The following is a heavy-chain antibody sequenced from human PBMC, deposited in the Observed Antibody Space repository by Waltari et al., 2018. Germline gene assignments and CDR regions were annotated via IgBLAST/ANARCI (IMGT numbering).Heavy chain of an antibody. CDR2: SRNKENSXTT. CDR1: GFTXSDHY. Sequence: EVQLVESGGDLVQPGGSLXLSCAASGFTXSDHYXDWVRQAPGKGLEWLGRSRNKENSXTTVYAASGKGRXTIXRDXSXNXVYLQMNGXXIEDXAIYYCVRSXXASPMDVXGQGTTVTVXS. V-gene: IGHV3-72*01. J-gene: IGHJ6*02. CDR3: VRSXXASPMDV.